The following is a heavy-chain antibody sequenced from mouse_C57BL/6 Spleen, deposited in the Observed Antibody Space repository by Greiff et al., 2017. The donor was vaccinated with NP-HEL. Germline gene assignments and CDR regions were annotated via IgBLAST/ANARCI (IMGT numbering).Heavy chain of an antibody. CDR3: TDGYYFDY. Sequence: EVKLVESGGGLVQPGGSMKLSCGASGFTFSNYWMNWVRQSPEKGLEWVAQIRLKSDNYATHYAESVKGRFTISRDDSKSSVYLQMNNLRAEDTGIYYCTDGYYFDYWGQGTTLTVSS. V-gene: IGHV6-3*01. CDR2: IRLKSDNYAT. CDR1: GFTFSNYW. J-gene: IGHJ2*01.